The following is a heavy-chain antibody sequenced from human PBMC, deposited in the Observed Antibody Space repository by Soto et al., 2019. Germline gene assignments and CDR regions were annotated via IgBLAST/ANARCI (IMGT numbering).Heavy chain of an antibody. CDR3: VSKAACGCNCYAFDS. CDR2: IIPLFGTA. V-gene: IGHV1-69*06. J-gene: IGHJ4*02. Sequence: QVQLVQSGAEVKKPGSSVKISCRASGGTFSRNTINWVRQAAGQGLEWMGGIIPLFGTANYAEKFQGRITMTADKSTKTEYMELRSLRSDDTAVYYGVSKAACGCNCYAFDSRGQGTLVTVSS. CDR1: GGTFSRNT. D-gene: IGHD2-21*02.